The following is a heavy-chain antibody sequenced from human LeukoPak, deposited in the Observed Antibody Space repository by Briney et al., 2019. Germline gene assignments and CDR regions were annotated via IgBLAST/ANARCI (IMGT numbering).Heavy chain of an antibody. J-gene: IGHJ3*02. Sequence: GGSLRLSCAASGFTFGTYWMNCVRQAPGKGLEWVANIKQDGSEKYYVDSVKGRFTISRDNAKNSLHLQMNSLRAEDTAVYYCARGAGSALDIWGQGTVVTVSS. V-gene: IGHV3-7*04. D-gene: IGHD1-14*01. CDR1: GFTFGTYW. CDR2: IKQDGSEK. CDR3: ARGAGSALDI.